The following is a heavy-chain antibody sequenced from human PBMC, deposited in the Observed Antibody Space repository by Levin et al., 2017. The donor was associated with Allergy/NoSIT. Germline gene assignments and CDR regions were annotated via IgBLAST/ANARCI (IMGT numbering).Heavy chain of an antibody. V-gene: IGHV1-18*01. CDR3: ARFVVTPVSYFYVDV. CDR1: GYTFKNYG. D-gene: IGHD2-2*01. J-gene: IGHJ6*03. CDR2: ISTHNGNT. Sequence: GESLKISCKASGYTFKNYGISWVRQAPGQGLEWMGWISTHNGNTNYAQSFQGRVTMTTDTSTSTADMELRSLISDDTAVYYCARFVVTPVSYFYVDVWGKGTTVTVSS.